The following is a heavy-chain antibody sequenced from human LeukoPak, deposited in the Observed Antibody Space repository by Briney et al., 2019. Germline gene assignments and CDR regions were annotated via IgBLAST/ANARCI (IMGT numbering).Heavy chain of an antibody. CDR2: IIPIFGTA. D-gene: IGHD6-25*01. CDR1: GGTFSSYA. J-gene: IGHJ4*02. V-gene: IGHV1-69*13. CDR3: ARVSYSSGWHDGY. Sequence: SVKVSCKASGGTFSSYAISWVRQAPGQGPEWMGGIIPIFGTANYAQKFQGRVTITADESTSTAYMELSSLRSEDTAVYYCARVSYSSGWHDGYWGQGTLVTVSS.